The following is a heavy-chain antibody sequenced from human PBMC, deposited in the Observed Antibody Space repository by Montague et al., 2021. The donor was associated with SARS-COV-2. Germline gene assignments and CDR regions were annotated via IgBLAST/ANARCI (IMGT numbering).Heavy chain of an antibody. Sequence: XLRLSCAASGFTFSSYAMHWVRQAPGKGLEWVAVISYDGSNKYYADSVKGRFTISRDNSKNTLYLQMNSLRAEDTAVYYCASELADYGDFDYWGQGTLVTVSS. CDR1: GFTFSSYA. CDR3: ASELADYGDFDY. CDR2: ISYDGSNK. D-gene: IGHD4-17*01. V-gene: IGHV3-30-3*01. J-gene: IGHJ4*02.